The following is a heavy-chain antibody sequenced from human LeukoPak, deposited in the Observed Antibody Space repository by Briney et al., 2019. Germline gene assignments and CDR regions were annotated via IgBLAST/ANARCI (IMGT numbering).Heavy chain of an antibody. J-gene: IGHJ6*04. V-gene: IGHV3-30*18. CDR1: GFTFSSYG. CDR3: AKDLLFSSSAMVIFYYYYGMDV. D-gene: IGHD5-18*01. Sequence: PGGSLRLSCAASGFTFSSYGMHWVRQAPGKGLEWVAVISYDGSNKYYADSVKGRFTISRDNSKNTLYLQMNSLRAEDTAVYYCAKDLLFSSSAMVIFYYYYGMDVWGKGTTVTVSS. CDR2: ISYDGSNK.